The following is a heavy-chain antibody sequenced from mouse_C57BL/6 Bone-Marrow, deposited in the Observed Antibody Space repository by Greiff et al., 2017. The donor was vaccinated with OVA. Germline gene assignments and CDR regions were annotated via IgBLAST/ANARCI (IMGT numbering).Heavy chain of an antibody. CDR1: GYNFTGDY. J-gene: IGHJ4*01. Sequence: VQLQQSGAELVKPGASVKMSCTASGYNFTGDYMHWVKQRPGQGLEWIGWIDPENGDTEYNAKFKGKATLTADTSSNTAYLQLSSLTSEDSAVYYCSSGLYDSIDYWGQGTTLTVSS. CDR3: SSGLYDSIDY. CDR2: IDPENGDT. V-gene: IGHV14-4*01.